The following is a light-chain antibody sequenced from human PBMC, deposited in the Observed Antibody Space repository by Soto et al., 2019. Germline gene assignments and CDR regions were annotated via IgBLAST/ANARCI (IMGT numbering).Light chain of an antibody. J-gene: IGKJ1*01. Sequence: IVLTQSPGTLSLSPGEGATLSCRASQSVSSDYLAWYQKKPGQAPRLLIYGASSRATGIPDRFSGSGSGTDFTLTISRLEPEDSAVYYCQQYHTSRTFGQGTKVEIK. V-gene: IGKV3-20*01. CDR3: QQYHTSRT. CDR2: GAS. CDR1: QSVSSDY.